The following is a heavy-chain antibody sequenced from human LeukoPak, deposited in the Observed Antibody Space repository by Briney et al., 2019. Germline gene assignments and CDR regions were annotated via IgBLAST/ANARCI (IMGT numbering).Heavy chain of an antibody. J-gene: IGHJ4*02. CDR3: ARDPHCGSTSCLSYFDY. CDR1: GFTFSSYA. CDR2: VSSNGDST. Sequence: PGGSLRLSCAASGFTFSSYAMHWVRQAPGKGLEYVSAVSSNGDSTYYANSVKGRFTISRDNSKNTVYLQMGSLRAEDMAVYYCARDPHCGSTSCLSYFDYWGQGTLVTVSS. D-gene: IGHD2-2*01. V-gene: IGHV3-64*01.